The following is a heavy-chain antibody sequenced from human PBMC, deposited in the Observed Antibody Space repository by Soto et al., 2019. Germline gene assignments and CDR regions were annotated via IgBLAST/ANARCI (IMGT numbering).Heavy chain of an antibody. J-gene: IGHJ4*01. Sequence: PSETLSLTCVVYGESFGGFYWSWCRQSPGKGLEWIGEISQTETTAYSPSLKSRVSISADTSKKQFSLTLTSVTAADTAVYYCVHSPNVAVDHWGHGTLVTVSS. CDR1: GESFGGFY. CDR3: VHSPNVAVDH. D-gene: IGHD2-15*01. V-gene: IGHV4-34*01. CDR2: ISQTETT.